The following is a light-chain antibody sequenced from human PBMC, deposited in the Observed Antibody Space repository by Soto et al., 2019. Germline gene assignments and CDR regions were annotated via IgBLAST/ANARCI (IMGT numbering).Light chain of an antibody. Sequence: ESELTQSPATLSLSPGETATLSCRASQNVDKFLAWYQQRPGQPPRLLIFDSSNRATGVPVRFSGSGSGTVFTLTIGSLEPEDSAVYYCQQRKNWPPSTFGQGTRLEIK. V-gene: IGKV3-11*01. J-gene: IGKJ5*01. CDR3: QQRKNWPPST. CDR1: QNVDKF. CDR2: DSS.